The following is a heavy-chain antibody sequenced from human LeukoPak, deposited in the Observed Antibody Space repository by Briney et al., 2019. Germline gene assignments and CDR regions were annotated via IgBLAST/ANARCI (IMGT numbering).Heavy chain of an antibody. D-gene: IGHD6-13*01. Sequence: PGGSLRLSCAASGFTFSDYYMSWIRQAPGKGLEWVSYISSSGTTIFYADSVKGRFTISRDNAKNSLYLQMNSLRAEDTAVYYCARKSIAAAGYFDYWGQGTLVTVSS. CDR1: GFTFSDYY. V-gene: IGHV3-11*01. J-gene: IGHJ4*02. CDR2: ISSSGTTI. CDR3: ARKSIAAAGYFDY.